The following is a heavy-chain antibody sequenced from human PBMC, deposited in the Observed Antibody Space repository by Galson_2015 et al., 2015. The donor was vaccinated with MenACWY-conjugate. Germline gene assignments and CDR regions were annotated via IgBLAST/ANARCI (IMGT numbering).Heavy chain of an antibody. CDR1: GGSIYSSDHW. CDR2: IHHSETT. J-gene: IGHJ5*02. V-gene: IGHV4-39*01. CDR3: ARLPRGINLILEGS. Sequence: SETLSLTCSVSGGSIYSSDHWWGWIRQPPGKGLEWIASIHHSETTHYNPSLKSRVSISVDTSKNQFSLKLSSVSAADTAVSYCARLPRGINLILEGSWGQGILVTVSS. D-gene: IGHD3-22*01.